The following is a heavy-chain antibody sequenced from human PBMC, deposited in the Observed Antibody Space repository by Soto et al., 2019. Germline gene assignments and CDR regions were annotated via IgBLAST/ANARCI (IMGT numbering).Heavy chain of an antibody. J-gene: IGHJ5*02. CDR2: ITPVFGTA. CDR1: ADTFNSYS. D-gene: IGHD4-17*01. CDR3: ARSLEGTTVTNWFDP. Sequence: QVQLVQSGAEVKKPGSSVKVSCKASADTFNSYSLSWLRQAPGQRLAWMGGITPVFGTADHAQSFEDRLTITADDSTSTVYMELSSLRSDDTAVYYCARSLEGTTVTNWFDPWGQGALVTVSS. V-gene: IGHV1-69*01.